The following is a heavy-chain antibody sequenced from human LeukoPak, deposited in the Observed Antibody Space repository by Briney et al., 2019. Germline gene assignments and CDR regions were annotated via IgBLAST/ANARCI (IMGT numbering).Heavy chain of an antibody. Sequence: GRSLRLSCAASGFTFSSYAMHWVRQAPGKGLEWVAVISYDGSNKYYADSVKGRFTISRDNSKNTLYLQMTSLRAEDTAVYYCARDYADSSGWYKLDYWGQGTLVTVSS. V-gene: IGHV3-30*04. CDR2: ISYDGSNK. CDR3: ARDYADSSGWYKLDY. J-gene: IGHJ4*02. CDR1: GFTFSSYA. D-gene: IGHD6-19*01.